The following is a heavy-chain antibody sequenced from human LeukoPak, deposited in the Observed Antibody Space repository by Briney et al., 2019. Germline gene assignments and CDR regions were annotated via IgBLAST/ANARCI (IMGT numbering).Heavy chain of an antibody. CDR1: GFTFSSYS. D-gene: IGHD6-19*01. CDR3: ARDDSSYYFDY. CDR2: ISSSSSSYI. V-gene: IGHV3-21*01. Sequence: GGSLRLSCAASGFTFSSYSMNWVRQAPGKGLEWVSSISSSSSSYIYYADSVKGRFTISRDNAKNSLYLQMNSLRAEDTAVYYCARDDSSYYFDYWGQGTLVTVSS. J-gene: IGHJ4*02.